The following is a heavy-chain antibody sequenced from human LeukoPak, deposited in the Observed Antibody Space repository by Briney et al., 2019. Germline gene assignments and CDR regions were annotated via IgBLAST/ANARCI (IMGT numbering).Heavy chain of an antibody. Sequence: GESLKISCKGSGYSFTSYWIGWVRQLPGKGLEWMGIIYPGDSDTRYSPSFQGQVTISADKSISTAYLQWSSLKASDTAMYYCARLRGYCSSGSCYTTYWYFDLWGRGTLVTVSS. D-gene: IGHD2-15*01. V-gene: IGHV5-51*01. CDR2: IYPGDSDT. J-gene: IGHJ2*01. CDR3: ARLRGYCSSGSCYTTYWYFDL. CDR1: GYSFTSYW.